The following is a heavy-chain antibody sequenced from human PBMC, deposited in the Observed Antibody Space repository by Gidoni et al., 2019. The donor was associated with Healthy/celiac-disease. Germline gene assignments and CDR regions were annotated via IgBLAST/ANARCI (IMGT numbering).Heavy chain of an antibody. J-gene: IGHJ4*02. V-gene: IGHV4-34*01. CDR2: INHSGST. Sequence: QVQLQQWGAGLLKPSETLSLTCAVYGGSFRGSYWSWFRQPPGKGLEWIGEINHSGSTNYNPSLKSRVPISVDTSKNQFSLKLSSVTAADTAVYYCARGPYCSGGSCYSSFGYWGQGTLVTVSS. CDR3: ARGPYCSGGSCYSSFGY. CDR1: GGSFRGSY. D-gene: IGHD2-15*01.